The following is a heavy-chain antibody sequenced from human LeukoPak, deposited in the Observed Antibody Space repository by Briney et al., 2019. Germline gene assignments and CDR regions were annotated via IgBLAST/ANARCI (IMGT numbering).Heavy chain of an antibody. V-gene: IGHV4-34*01. Sequence: SETLSLTCAVYGGSFSDYFWNWIRQPPGKGLEWTGEINHGGGTRYNPSLKSRATISVDTSKKQFSLNLTSVTAADTAVYYCARGSPYDFWSGYYYYYMDVWGKGTTVTVSS. CDR2: INHGGGT. D-gene: IGHD3-3*01. J-gene: IGHJ6*03. CDR1: GGSFSDYF. CDR3: ARGSPYDFWSGYYYYYMDV.